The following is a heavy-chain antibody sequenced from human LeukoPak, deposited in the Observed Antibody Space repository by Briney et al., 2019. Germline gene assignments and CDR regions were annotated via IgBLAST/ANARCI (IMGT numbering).Heavy chain of an antibody. V-gene: IGHV3-23*01. Sequence: GGSLRLSCAASGFTFSSYAMSWVRQAPGKGLEWVSAISGSDGSTYYANSVKGRFTISRDNSKNTLYLQMNSLRAEDTAVYYCARDNSHSNIYSTRGNAFDIWGQGTMVGVSA. CDR2: ISGSDGST. CDR1: GFTFSSYA. D-gene: IGHD3-16*01. CDR3: ARDNSHSNIYSTRGNAFDI. J-gene: IGHJ3*02.